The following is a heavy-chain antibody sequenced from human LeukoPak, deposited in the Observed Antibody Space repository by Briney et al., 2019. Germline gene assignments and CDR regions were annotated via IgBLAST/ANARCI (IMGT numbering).Heavy chain of an antibody. CDR2: INGDGSST. V-gene: IGHV3-74*01. CDR1: GFTFSSYW. Sequence: GGSLRLSCVASGFTFSSYWMHWVRQAPGKGLVWVSRINGDGSSTSYADSVKGRFTISRDNAKTTLYLQMNSLRAEDTAVYYCASGLRGYSYWGQGTLVTVSS. CDR3: ASGLRGYSY. J-gene: IGHJ4*02. D-gene: IGHD5-18*01.